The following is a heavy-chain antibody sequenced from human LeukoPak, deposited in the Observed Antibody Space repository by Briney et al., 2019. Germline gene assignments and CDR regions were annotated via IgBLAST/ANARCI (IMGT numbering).Heavy chain of an antibody. J-gene: IGHJ6*02. Sequence: PSQTLSLTCTVSGGPISSGGYYWSWIRQHPGKGLEWIGYIYYSGSTYYNPSLKSRVTISVDTSKNQFSLKLSSVTAADTAVYYCASDPSRYDILTGKLVRGMDVWGQGTTVTVSS. CDR2: IYYSGST. V-gene: IGHV4-31*03. CDR3: ASDPSRYDILTGKLVRGMDV. D-gene: IGHD3-9*01. CDR1: GGPISSGGYY.